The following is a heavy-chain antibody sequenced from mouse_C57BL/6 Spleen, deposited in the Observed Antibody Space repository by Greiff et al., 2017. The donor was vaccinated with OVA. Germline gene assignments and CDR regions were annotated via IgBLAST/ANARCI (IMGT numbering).Heavy chain of an antibody. V-gene: IGHV1-82*01. CDR2: IYPGDGDT. Sequence: VQLQESGPELVKPGASVKISCKASGYAFSSSWMNWVKQRPGKGLEWIGRIYPGDGDTNYNGKFKGKATLTADKSSSTAYMQLSSLTSEDSAVYFCAREDGYYLFAYWGQGTLVTVSA. CDR1: GYAFSSSW. J-gene: IGHJ3*01. D-gene: IGHD2-3*01. CDR3: AREDGYYLFAY.